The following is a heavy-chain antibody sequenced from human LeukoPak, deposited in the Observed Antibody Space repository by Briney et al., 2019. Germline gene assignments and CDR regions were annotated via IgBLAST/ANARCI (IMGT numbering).Heavy chain of an antibody. Sequence: ASVKVSCKASGYTFTSHDINWVRQATGQGLEWMGWMNPNSGNTGYAQKFQGRVTITRNTSISTAYVELSSLRSEDTAVYYCAREVPAAMGRYYYYYYMDVWGKGTTVTVSS. CDR1: GYTFTSHD. CDR2: MNPNSGNT. D-gene: IGHD2-2*01. V-gene: IGHV1-8*03. CDR3: AREVPAAMGRYYYYYYMDV. J-gene: IGHJ6*03.